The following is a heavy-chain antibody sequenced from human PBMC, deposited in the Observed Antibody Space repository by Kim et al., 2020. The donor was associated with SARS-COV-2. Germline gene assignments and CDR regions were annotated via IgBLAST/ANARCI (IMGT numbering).Heavy chain of an antibody. CDR1: GDSITSSNW. D-gene: IGHD2-15*01. CDR2: IFHSGTT. J-gene: IGHJ4*02. Sequence: SETLSLICSVSGDSITSSNWWTWVRQPPGKGLEWVGEIFHSGTTNYNPSVTSGVTMSVDKSKNQFSLNLDSVTAADTAVYFCARGGNFGGTGLGFDFWGQGVLVTVSS. V-gene: IGHV4-4*02. CDR3: ARGGNFGGTGLGFDF.